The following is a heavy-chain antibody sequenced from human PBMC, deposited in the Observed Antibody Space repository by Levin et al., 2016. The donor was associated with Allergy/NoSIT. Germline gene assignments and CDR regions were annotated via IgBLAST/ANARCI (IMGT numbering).Heavy chain of an antibody. CDR2: ISTPGTT. Sequence: SETLSLTCTVTGVSITTQSWSWLRQPAGKGLEWIGRISTPGTTNYNPSLKSRVTMSVDTSKNQFFLKLSSVTAADTAVYYCARENAYWYFDLWGRGTLLTVSS. V-gene: IGHV4-4*07. CDR1: GVSITTQS. CDR3: ARENAYWYFDL. J-gene: IGHJ2*01.